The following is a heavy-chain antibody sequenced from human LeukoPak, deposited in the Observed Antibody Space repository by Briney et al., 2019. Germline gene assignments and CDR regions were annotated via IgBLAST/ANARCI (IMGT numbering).Heavy chain of an antibody. V-gene: IGHV4-59*08. CDR2: IYYSGST. J-gene: IGHJ3*02. D-gene: IGHD2-2*01. Sequence: RPSETLSLTCTVPGGSISSYYWSWIRQPPGKGLEWVGYIYYSGSTNYNPSLKSRVTISVDTSKNQFSLKLSSVTAADTAVYYCARRHCSSTSCHDAFDIWGQGTMVTVSS. CDR3: ARRHCSSTSCHDAFDI. CDR1: GGSISSYY.